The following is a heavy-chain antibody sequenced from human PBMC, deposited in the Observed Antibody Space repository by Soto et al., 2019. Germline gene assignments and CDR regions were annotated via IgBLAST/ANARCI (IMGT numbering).Heavy chain of an antibody. V-gene: IGHV1-3*01. CDR3: ARTGSSSWFWFDP. D-gene: IGHD6-13*01. CDR1: GYTFTSYA. Sequence: GASVKVSCKASGYTFTSYAIHWVRQAPGQRLEWKGRINAGNGNTKYSQKFQGRVTITRDTSASTAYMELSSLRFEDTAVYYCARTGSSSWFWFDPWGQGTLVTVSS. CDR2: INAGNGNT. J-gene: IGHJ5*02.